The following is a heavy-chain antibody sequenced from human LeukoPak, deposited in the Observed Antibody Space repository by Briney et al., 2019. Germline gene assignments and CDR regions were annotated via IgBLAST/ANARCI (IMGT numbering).Heavy chain of an antibody. CDR1: GYRFTSYW. Sequence: GGSPQIFCWGSGYRFTSYWIGWVRPLPGKGLEWRVIIYAGDSDTRYSTSFQGPLTISADKSISTAYLQWSSLKASDTARYYCARHVSYYDSSGYADYWGQGTVVTVSS. CDR3: ARHVSYYDSSGYADY. V-gene: IGHV5-51*01. CDR2: IYAGDSDT. J-gene: IGHJ4*02. D-gene: IGHD3-22*01.